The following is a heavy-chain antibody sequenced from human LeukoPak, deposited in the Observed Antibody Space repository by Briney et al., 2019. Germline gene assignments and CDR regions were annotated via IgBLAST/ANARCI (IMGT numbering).Heavy chain of an antibody. Sequence: ASVKVSFKSSGYTFTKYGVSWVRQAPGQGLEWMGWISAHNGNTDYAQKVQGRVTLTTDTSTSTAYMELRSLRSEDTAVFYCGRDIGVGTMACYFDYWGQGTLVTVSS. CDR1: GYTFTKYG. J-gene: IGHJ4*02. D-gene: IGHD1-26*01. CDR2: ISAHNGNT. V-gene: IGHV1-18*01. CDR3: GRDIGVGTMACYFDY.